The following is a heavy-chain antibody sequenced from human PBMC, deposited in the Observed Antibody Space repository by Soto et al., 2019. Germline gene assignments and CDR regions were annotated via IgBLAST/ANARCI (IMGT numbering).Heavy chain of an antibody. V-gene: IGHV4-61*01. CDR3: ARDSNTMVRRVIPHGYYYYYGMDV. Sequence: SETLSLTCTVSGGSVSSGSYYWSWIRQPPGKGLEWIGYIYYSGSTNYNPSLKSRVTISVDTSKNQFSLKLSSVTAADTAVYYCARDSNTMVRRVIPHGYYYYYGMDVWGQGTTVTVSS. CDR2: IYYSGST. CDR1: GGSVSSGSYY. J-gene: IGHJ6*02. D-gene: IGHD3-10*01.